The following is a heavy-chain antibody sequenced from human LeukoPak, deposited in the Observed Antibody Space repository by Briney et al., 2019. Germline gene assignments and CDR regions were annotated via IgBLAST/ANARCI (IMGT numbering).Heavy chain of an antibody. J-gene: IGHJ4*02. CDR1: GDSVSSNSAA. CDR2: TYYRSKWHN. V-gene: IGHV6-1*01. Sequence: SQTLSLTCAISGDSVSSNSAAWNWLRQSPSRGLEWLGRTYYRSKWHNDYAVSVKSRITIKPDTSKNQFSMKLNTVTPEDTAVYYCARIVGGQVDCWGQGTLVTVSS. D-gene: IGHD3-22*01. CDR3: ARIVGGQVDC.